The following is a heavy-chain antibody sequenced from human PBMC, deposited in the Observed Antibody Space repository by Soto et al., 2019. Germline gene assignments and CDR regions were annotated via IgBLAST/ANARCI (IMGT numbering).Heavy chain of an antibody. CDR3: ASGKSQMTHDRMGFYYYMDV. V-gene: IGHV1-69*08. J-gene: IGHJ6*03. D-gene: IGHD3-22*01. CDR1: GATFNDYT. CDR2: VIPLLDAS. Sequence: QVQLVQSGAEVKKPGSSVRISCAASGATFNDYTFTWVRRAPGQGLEWMGRVIPLLDASNYAEKFQDRVIINAGSSTSTVYMELSGLKSEVTAIYYCASGKSQMTHDRMGFYYYMDVWGKGTTVTVSS.